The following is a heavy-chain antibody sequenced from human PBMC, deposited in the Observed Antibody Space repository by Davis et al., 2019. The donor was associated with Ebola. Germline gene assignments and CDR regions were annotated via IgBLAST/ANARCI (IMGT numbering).Heavy chain of an antibody. CDR2: ISGSGGST. CDR3: AAADIVVVVDGTSYPHAFDT. CDR1: GFTFSSYA. Sequence: LSLTCAASGFTFSSYAMSWVRQAPGKGLEWVSAISGSGGSTYYADSVKGRFTISRDNSKNTLYLQMNSLRAGDTAVYYCAAADIVVVVDGTSYPHAFDTWGQGTVVTVSS. D-gene: IGHD2-15*01. J-gene: IGHJ3*02. V-gene: IGHV3-23*01.